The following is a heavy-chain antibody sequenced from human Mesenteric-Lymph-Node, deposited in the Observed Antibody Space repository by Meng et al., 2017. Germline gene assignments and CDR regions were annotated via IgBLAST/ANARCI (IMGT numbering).Heavy chain of an antibody. Sequence: VQLQESGPGLVKPSDTLSLTCAVSGYSISSSNWWGWIRQPPGKGLEWIGEVNHSGGTNYNPSLKSRVSISVATSKNQFSLNLNSMTAADTAVYYCASFDHIPRRNYFDYWGQGTLVTVSS. CDR1: GYSISSSNW. CDR3: ASFDHIPRRNYFDY. D-gene: IGHD2-21*01. V-gene: IGHV4-28*01. J-gene: IGHJ4*02. CDR2: VNHSGGT.